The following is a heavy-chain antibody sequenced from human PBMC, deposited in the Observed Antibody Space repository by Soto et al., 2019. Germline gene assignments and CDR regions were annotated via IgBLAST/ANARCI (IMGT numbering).Heavy chain of an antibody. CDR3: ARDRLVRGYDFWSGYPSYGMAV. D-gene: IGHD3-3*01. CDR1: GFTFSSYS. J-gene: IGHJ6*02. Sequence: GGSLRLSCAASGFTFSSYSMNWVRQAPGKGLEWVSSISSSSSYIYYADSVKGRFTISRDNAKNSLYLQMNSLRAEDTAVYYCARDRLVRGYDFWSGYPSYGMAVWGQGTTVTVSS. CDR2: ISSSSSYI. V-gene: IGHV3-21*01.